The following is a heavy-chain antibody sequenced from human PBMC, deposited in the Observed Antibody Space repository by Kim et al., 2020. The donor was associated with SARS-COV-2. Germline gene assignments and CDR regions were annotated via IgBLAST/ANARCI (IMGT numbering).Heavy chain of an antibody. Sequence: GGSLRLSCAASGFTFSSYAMHWVRQAPGKGLEWVAVISYDGSNKYYVDSVKGRFTISRDNSKNTLYLQMNSLRAEDTAVYYCARDLYGGTDFDYWGQGTLVTVSS. D-gene: IGHD4-17*01. CDR2: ISYDGSNK. J-gene: IGHJ4*02. CDR3: ARDLYGGTDFDY. CDR1: GFTFSSYA. V-gene: IGHV3-30*04.